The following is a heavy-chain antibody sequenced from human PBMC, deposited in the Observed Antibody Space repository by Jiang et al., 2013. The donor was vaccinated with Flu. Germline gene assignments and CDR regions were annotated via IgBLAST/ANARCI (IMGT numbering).Heavy chain of an antibody. CDR3: ASLGDYGSGRSPGMDV. CDR2: INHSGST. Sequence: ETLSLTCAVYGGSFSGYYWSWIRQPPGKGLEWIGEINHSGSTNYNPSLKSRVTISVDTSKNQFSLKLSSVTAADTAVYYCASLGDYGSGRSPGMDVWGQGTTVTVSS. V-gene: IGHV4-34*01. CDR1: GGSFSGYY. J-gene: IGHJ6*02. D-gene: IGHD3-10*01.